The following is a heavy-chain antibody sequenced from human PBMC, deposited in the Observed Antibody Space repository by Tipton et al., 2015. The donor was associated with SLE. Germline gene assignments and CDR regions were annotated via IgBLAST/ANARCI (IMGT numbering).Heavy chain of an antibody. D-gene: IGHD5-12*01. CDR2: MSYSGST. CDR1: GGSISSDDYY. V-gene: IGHV4-31*03. J-gene: IGHJ4*02. CDR3: ARGGVGGYDYFAH. Sequence: TLSHTCTVSGGSISSDDYYWTWIRQHPGKGLEWIGHMSYSGSTYYNPSLKSRITISVDKSKNHFSLKLRSLTAADTPVYYCARGGVGGYDYFAHLGQRALVTVCS.